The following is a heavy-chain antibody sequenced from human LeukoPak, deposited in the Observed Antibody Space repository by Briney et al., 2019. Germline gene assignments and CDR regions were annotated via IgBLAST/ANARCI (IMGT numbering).Heavy chain of an antibody. CDR3: AHTIYDSSGYFHGRLDY. J-gene: IGHJ4*02. CDR1: GFSLSTSGVG. V-gene: IGHV2-5*02. CDR2: IYWDDDK. Sequence: ESGPTLVNPTQTLTLTCTFSGFSLSTSGVGVAWIRQPPGKALEWLALIYWDDDKRYSPSLKSRLTITKDTSKNQVVLTMTNMDPVDTGTYYCAHTIYDSSGYFHGRLDYWGQGTLVTVSS. D-gene: IGHD3-22*01.